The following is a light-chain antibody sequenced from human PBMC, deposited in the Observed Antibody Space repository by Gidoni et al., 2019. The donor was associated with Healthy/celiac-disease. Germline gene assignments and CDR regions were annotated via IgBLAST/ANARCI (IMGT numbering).Light chain of an antibody. CDR2: AAY. CDR3: QQYYSYPQT. V-gene: IGKV1-8*01. Sequence: AIRMTQSPSSFSASTGDRVTITCRASQGISSYLAWYQQKPGKAPKLLIYAAYTLQSGVPSRFSGSGSGTDFTLTISCLQSEEFATYYCQQYYSYPQTFGQGTKVEIK. CDR1: QGISSY. J-gene: IGKJ1*01.